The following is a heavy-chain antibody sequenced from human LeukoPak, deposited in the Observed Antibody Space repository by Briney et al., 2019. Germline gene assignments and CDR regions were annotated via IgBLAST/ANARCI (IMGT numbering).Heavy chain of an antibody. CDR2: ISSGAGTK. J-gene: IGHJ4*02. V-gene: IGHV3-48*03. Sequence: GGSLRLSCAASGFTFSSYEMNWVRQAPGKGLEWISYISSGAGTKYYADSVKGRFTISRDNAKNSLYLQMNGLRAEDTAVYYCARREGGPSGYWGQGTLVTVSS. D-gene: IGHD1-26*01. CDR3: ARREGGPSGY. CDR1: GFTFSSYE.